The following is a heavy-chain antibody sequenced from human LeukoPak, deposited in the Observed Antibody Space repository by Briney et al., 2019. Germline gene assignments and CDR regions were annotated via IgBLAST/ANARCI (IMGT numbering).Heavy chain of an antibody. Sequence: GGSLRLSCVASGFTFTHYGFHWVRQAPGKALEWVSFISYDGNTKYGDSVKGRFTISRDNSKNTLYLQMNSLRAEDTAVYYCAKSVEWGLFDYWGQGTLVTVSS. V-gene: IGHV3-30*18. CDR2: ISYDGNTK. CDR3: AKSVEWGLFDY. D-gene: IGHD3-16*01. CDR1: GFTFTHYG. J-gene: IGHJ4*02.